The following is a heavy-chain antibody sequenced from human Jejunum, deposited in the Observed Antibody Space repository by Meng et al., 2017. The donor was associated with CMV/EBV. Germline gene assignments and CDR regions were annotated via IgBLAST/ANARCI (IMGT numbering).Heavy chain of an antibody. CDR2: IYSSGIT. CDR3: ARDVQTSLFRSTLGMGWFDP. Sequence: QGSLKESGQGLVTPAETLPFPVTVSGGSMNSYYGTWIRQPAGKGLEWIGHIYSSGITNYNPSLKSRVIMSLDTSKNQFSLKLSSVTAADTALYYCARDVQTSLFRSTLGMGWFDPWGQGTLVTVSS. J-gene: IGHJ5*02. D-gene: IGHD3-3*01. CDR1: GGSMNSYY. V-gene: IGHV4-4*07.